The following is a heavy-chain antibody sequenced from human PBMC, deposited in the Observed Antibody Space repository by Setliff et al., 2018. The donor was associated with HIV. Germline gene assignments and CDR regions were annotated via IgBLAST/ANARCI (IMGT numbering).Heavy chain of an antibody. J-gene: IGHJ5*02. Sequence: ASVKVSCKASGYTFTGYYMHWVRQAPGQGLEWMGWINPNSGGTKYSQKFQGRVTITRDTSASTAYMELSSLRSEDTAVYYCARDLNVWIGSLWFDPWGQGTLVTVSS. CDR2: INPNSGGT. CDR1: GYTFTGYY. CDR3: ARDLNVWIGSLWFDP. D-gene: IGHD3-16*01. V-gene: IGHV1-2*02.